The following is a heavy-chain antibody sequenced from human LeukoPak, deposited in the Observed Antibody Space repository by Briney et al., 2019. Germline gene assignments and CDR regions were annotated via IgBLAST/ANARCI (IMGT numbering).Heavy chain of an antibody. D-gene: IGHD3-10*01. CDR2: ISSSSSTI. CDR1: GFTFSSYS. V-gene: IGHV3-48*01. Sequence: GGSLRLSCAASGFTFSSYSMNWVRQAQGKGLEWVSYISSSSSTIYYADSVKGRFTISRDNAKNSLYLQMNSLRAEDTAVYYCARSGITMVRGVIIGGDYYYYGMDVWGQGTTVTVSS. J-gene: IGHJ6*02. CDR3: ARSGITMVRGVIIGGDYYYYGMDV.